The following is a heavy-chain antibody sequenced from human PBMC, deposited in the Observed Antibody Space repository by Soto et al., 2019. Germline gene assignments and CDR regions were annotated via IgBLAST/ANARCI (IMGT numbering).Heavy chain of an antibody. Sequence: QITLNESGPTVVRPTETLTLTCSFSEFSLTTSGGGVGWVRQSPGKAPEWLALIYWDDDKRYSESLKSRLTINKDTSKKQVVLTVANLDPTDTATYYCAHRVLRTVFGLVTTTAIYFDFWGQGTPVAVSS. CDR3: AHRVLRTVFGLVTTTAIYFDF. V-gene: IGHV2-5*02. CDR1: EFSLTTSGGG. CDR2: IYWDDDK. J-gene: IGHJ4*02. D-gene: IGHD3-3*01.